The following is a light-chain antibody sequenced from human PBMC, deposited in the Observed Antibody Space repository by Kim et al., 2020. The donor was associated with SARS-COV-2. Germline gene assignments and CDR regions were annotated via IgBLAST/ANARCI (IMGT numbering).Light chain of an antibody. Sequence: QSALTQPPSASGSPGQSVTISCTGTSSDVGGYNYVSWYQQHPGKAPKLMIYEVSKRPSGVPDRFSGSKSGNTASLTVSGLQAEDEADYYCNSYAGSYNLYVFGTGTKVTVL. CDR1: SSDVGGYNY. CDR2: EVS. CDR3: NSYAGSYNLYV. V-gene: IGLV2-8*01. J-gene: IGLJ1*01.